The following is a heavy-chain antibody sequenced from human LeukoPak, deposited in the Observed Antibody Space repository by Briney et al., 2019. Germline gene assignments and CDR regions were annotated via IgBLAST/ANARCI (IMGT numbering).Heavy chain of an antibody. CDR1: GGSISGGSYY. CDR2: IYYSGGT. Sequence: SETLSLTCTVSGGSISGGSYYWGWIRQPPGTRLEWIGTIYYSGGTYYNPSLKSRVTISVDTSKNQFSLKLSSVTAADTAVYYCARRLASGGSNYYFDYWGQGTLVTVSS. V-gene: IGHV4-39*01. J-gene: IGHJ4*02. CDR3: ARRLASGGSNYYFDY. D-gene: IGHD4-23*01.